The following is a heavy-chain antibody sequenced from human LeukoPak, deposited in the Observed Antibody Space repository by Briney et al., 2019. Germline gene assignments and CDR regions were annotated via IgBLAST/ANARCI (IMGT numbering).Heavy chain of an antibody. J-gene: IGHJ3*02. CDR3: ARGIRRGGYNSGAFDI. CDR2: INHSGST. CDR1: VGSFSDYY. Sequence: SETLSLTCAVYVGSFSDYYWNWIRQSPGKGLEWIGEINHSGSTNYNPSLKSRVTISVDTSKNQFSLKLSSVTAADTAVYYCARGIRRGGYNSGAFDIWGQGTWVTVSS. D-gene: IGHD5-24*01. V-gene: IGHV4-34*01.